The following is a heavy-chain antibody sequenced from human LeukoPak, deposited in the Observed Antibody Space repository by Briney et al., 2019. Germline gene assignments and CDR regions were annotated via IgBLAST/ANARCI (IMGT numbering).Heavy chain of an antibody. V-gene: IGHV4-59*01. CDR1: GGSISGYH. CDR2: IYYSGSS. J-gene: IGHJ6*03. Sequence: SETLSLTCNVSGGSISGYHWSWIRQPPGKGLEWLGYIYYSGSSNYNPSLKSRVTISADTSKNQFSLKLSSVTAADTAVYYCARVPRSYYYYYYMDVWGQGTLVTVSS. CDR3: ARVPRSYYYYYYMDV.